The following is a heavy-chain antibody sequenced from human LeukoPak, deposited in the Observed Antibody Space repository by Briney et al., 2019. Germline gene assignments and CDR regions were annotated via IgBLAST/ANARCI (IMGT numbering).Heavy chain of an antibody. D-gene: IGHD1-1*01. CDR1: GFTFSAYW. CDR3: VSTTRSSPFDN. CDR2: IKQDGSDK. Sequence: AGGSLRLSCAASGFTFSAYWMSWVRQAPGKGLEWLANIKQDGSDKQYVDSVKGRFAISRDNAKTSVCLQMNSLRAEDTAVYYCVSTTRSSPFDNWGQGTLVTVSS. J-gene: IGHJ4*02. V-gene: IGHV3-7*01.